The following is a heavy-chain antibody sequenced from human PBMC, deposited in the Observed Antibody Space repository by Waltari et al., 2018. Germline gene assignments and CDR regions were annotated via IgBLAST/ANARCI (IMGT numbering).Heavy chain of an antibody. CDR1: GFTFSSYG. Sequence: QVQLVESGGGVVQPGGSLRLSCAASGFTFSSYGMHWVRQAPGKGLEWVAFIRYDGINKYYAYSVKGRFTISIDNSKNTLYLQMNSLRAEDTAVYYCAYGEMEDYWGQGTLVTVSS. CDR3: AYGEMEDY. V-gene: IGHV3-30*02. CDR2: IRYDGINK. J-gene: IGHJ4*02. D-gene: IGHD4-17*01.